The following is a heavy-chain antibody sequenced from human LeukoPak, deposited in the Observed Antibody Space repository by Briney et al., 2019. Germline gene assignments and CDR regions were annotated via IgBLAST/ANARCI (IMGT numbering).Heavy chain of an antibody. CDR3: ARDGGTRAPGKY. Sequence: ASVKVSCKTSGYTFTNYDIHWVRQAPGKGLEWMGIIHPSGGSTSYAQNFQGRLTMTRDTSTTTVYLELNSLRSEDTAVYYCARDGGTRAPGKYWGRGTLVTVSS. V-gene: IGHV1-46*01. J-gene: IGHJ4*02. CDR2: IHPSGGST. CDR1: GYTFTNYD. D-gene: IGHD3-10*01.